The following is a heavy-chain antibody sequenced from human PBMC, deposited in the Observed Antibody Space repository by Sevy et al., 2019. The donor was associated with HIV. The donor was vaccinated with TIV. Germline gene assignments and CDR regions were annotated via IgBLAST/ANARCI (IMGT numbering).Heavy chain of an antibody. V-gene: IGHV3-23*01. J-gene: IGHJ4*02. Sequence: GGSLRLSCAASGFTFSNYAMNWVRQTPGKGLEWVSSISGSGDNTYYADSVKGRFTISKDISKNTLYLQMNSLRAEDTALYYCALGGYYYDSSGYYTLDYWGQGTRVTVSS. CDR1: GFTFSNYA. CDR3: ALGGYYYDSSGYYTLDY. CDR2: ISGSGDNT. D-gene: IGHD3-22*01.